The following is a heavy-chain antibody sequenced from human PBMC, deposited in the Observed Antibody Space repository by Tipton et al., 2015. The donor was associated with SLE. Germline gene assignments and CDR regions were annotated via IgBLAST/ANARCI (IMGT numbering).Heavy chain of an antibody. CDR2: IYSSGST. CDR1: GGSISSYY. V-gene: IGHV4-4*08. Sequence: TLSLTCTVSGGSISSYYWSWIRQPPGKGLEWIGYIYSSGSTNYNPSLKSRVTISVDTSKNQFSLKLSSVTAADTAVDYCARDWGGEALDFWGQGTLVTVSS. CDR3: ARDWGGEALDF. D-gene: IGHD2-21*01. J-gene: IGHJ4*02.